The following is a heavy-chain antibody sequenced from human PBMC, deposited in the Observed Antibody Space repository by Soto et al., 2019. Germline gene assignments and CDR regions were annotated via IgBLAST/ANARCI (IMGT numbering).Heavy chain of an antibody. Sequence: QVQLVESGGGVVQPGRSLRLSCAASGFTFSSYGMHWVRQAPGKGLEWVAVISYDGSNKYYADSVKGRFTISRDNSKNTLYLLMSSLRAEDTAVYYCAKGGLGYCTNGVCYTFDYWGQGTLVTVSS. D-gene: IGHD2-8*01. V-gene: IGHV3-30*18. CDR1: GFTFSSYG. CDR3: AKGGLGYCTNGVCYTFDY. CDR2: ISYDGSNK. J-gene: IGHJ4*02.